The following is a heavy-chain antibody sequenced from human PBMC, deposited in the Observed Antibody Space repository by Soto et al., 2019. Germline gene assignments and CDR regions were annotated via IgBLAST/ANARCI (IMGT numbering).Heavy chain of an antibody. CDR3: ARSPWRGVGATTNYYYYYGMDV. CDR1: GFTFSSYA. J-gene: IGHJ6*02. D-gene: IGHD1-26*01. V-gene: IGHV3-30-3*01. CDR2: ISYDGSNK. Sequence: GGSLRLSCAASGFTFSSYAMHWVRQAPGKGLEWVAVISYDGSNKYYADSVKGRFTISRDNSKNTLYLQMNSLRAEDTAVYYCARSPWRGVGATTNYYYYYGMDVWGQGTTVTVPS.